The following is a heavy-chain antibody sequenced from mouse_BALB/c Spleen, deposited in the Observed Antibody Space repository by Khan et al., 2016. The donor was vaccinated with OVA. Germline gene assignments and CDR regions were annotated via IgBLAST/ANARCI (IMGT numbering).Heavy chain of an antibody. D-gene: IGHD2-1*01. CDR3: ATLDGNPIAF. J-gene: IGHJ3*01. Sequence: EVQLQQSGAELVKPGASVKLSCSASGFNIKDTYIHWMKQRPEQGLEWIGRIDPPNDDSKYGPKFQAKATLTADTSSNPAYLQLSSLTSEDTAVYYCATLDGNPIAFWGQGTLVSGSA. V-gene: IGHV14-3*02. CDR2: IDPPNDDS. CDR1: GFNIKDTY.